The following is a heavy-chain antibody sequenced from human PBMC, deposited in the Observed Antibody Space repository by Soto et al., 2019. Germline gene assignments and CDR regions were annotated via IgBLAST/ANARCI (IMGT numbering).Heavy chain of an antibody. J-gene: IGHJ4*02. V-gene: IGHV4-34*01. CDR2: THHSGST. D-gene: IGHD2-21*02. CDR3: ARTTAAIHLNY. CDR1: GGSLSGTY. Sequence: QAQLQQWGTGLLKPSETLSLTCAVYGGSLSGTYWGGIRQPPGKGLEWIGETHHSGSTAYNPSLKSRVTISVDTSRNQFSLKLNSVTAADTAVYYCARTTAAIHLNYWSQGTLVTVSS.